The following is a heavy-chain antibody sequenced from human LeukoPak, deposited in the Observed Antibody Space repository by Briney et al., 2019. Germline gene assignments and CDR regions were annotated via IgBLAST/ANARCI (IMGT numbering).Heavy chain of an antibody. CDR2: IYYRGNT. Sequence: SETLSLTCTVSGGSISSSSYYWGWIRQPPGKGLQWIGSIYYRGNTYYTPSPKSRVTISVDTSKNQFSLKLSSVTAADTAVYYCASPPLDYGDYSIDYWGHGTLVTVSS. V-gene: IGHV4-39*01. CDR3: ASPPLDYGDYSIDY. J-gene: IGHJ4*01. D-gene: IGHD4-17*01. CDR1: GGSISSSSYY.